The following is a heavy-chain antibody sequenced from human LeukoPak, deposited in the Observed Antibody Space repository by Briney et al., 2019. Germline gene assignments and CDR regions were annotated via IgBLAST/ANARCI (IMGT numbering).Heavy chain of an antibody. D-gene: IGHD3-3*01. Sequence: QAGGSLRLSCAASGFTFSSYAMSWVRQAPGKGLEWVSAISGSGGSTYYADSVKGRFTISRDNSKNTLYLQMNSLRAEDTAVYYCARVCGTIFGVVTTVGGGPLALDYWGQGTLVTVSS. CDR2: ISGSGGST. J-gene: IGHJ4*02. V-gene: IGHV3-23*01. CDR3: ARVCGTIFGVVTTVGGGPLALDY. CDR1: GFTFSSYA.